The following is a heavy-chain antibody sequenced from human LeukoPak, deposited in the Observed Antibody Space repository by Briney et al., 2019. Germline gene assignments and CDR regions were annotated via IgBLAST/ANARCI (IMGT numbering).Heavy chain of an antibody. CDR1: EFTFSSYA. J-gene: IGHJ4*02. CDR3: AKVVQYYDSSGYYYDY. D-gene: IGHD3-22*01. CDR2: ISGSGGST. V-gene: IGHV3-23*01. Sequence: GGSLRLSCAASEFTFSSYAMSWVRQAPGKGLEWVSAISGSGGSTYYADSVKGRFTISRDNSKNTLYLQMNSLRAEDTAVYYCAKVVQYYDSSGYYYDYWGQGTLVTVSS.